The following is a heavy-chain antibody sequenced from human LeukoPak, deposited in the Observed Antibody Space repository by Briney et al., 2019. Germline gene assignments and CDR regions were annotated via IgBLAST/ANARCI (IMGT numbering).Heavy chain of an antibody. J-gene: IGHJ5*02. Sequence: PSETLSLTCAVYGGSFSGYYWSWIRQPPGKGLEWIGEINHSGSTNYNPSLKSRVTISVDTSKNQFSLKPSSVTAADTAVYCCARCSLRFLEWLPINWFDPWGQGTLVTVSS. CDR1: GGSFSGYY. V-gene: IGHV4-34*01. CDR3: ARCSLRFLEWLPINWFDP. D-gene: IGHD3-3*01. CDR2: INHSGST.